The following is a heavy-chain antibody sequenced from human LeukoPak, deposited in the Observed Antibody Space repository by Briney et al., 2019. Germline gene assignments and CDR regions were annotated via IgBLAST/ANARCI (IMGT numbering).Heavy chain of an antibody. Sequence: SQTLSPTCAISGDSVSSNSAAWDSIRQSPSRGLEWLGRTYYRSKWYYGYAVSVKSRITINPDTSKNQFSLQLNSVTPEDTAIYYCTRTIAGYIDYWGQGTLVTVSS. CDR3: TRTIAGYIDY. D-gene: IGHD2-2*02. V-gene: IGHV6-1*01. CDR1: GDSVSSNSAA. CDR2: TYYRSKWYY. J-gene: IGHJ4*02.